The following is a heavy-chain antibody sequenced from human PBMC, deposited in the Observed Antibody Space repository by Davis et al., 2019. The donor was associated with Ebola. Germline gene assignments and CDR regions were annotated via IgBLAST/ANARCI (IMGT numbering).Heavy chain of an antibody. CDR3: ARDPAARLPYYYGMDV. D-gene: IGHD6-6*01. V-gene: IGHV1-69*13. CDR1: GGTFSSYA. Sequence: AASVKVSCKASGGTFSSYAISWVRQAPGQGLEWMGGIIPIFGTANYAQKFQGRVTITADESTSTAYMELSSLRSEDTAVYYCARDPAARLPYYYGMDVWGKGTTVTVSS. J-gene: IGHJ6*04. CDR2: IIPIFGTA.